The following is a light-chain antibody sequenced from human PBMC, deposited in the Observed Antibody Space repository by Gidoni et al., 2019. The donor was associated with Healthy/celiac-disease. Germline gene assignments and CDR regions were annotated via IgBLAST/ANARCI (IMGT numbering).Light chain of an antibody. J-gene: IGKJ3*01. V-gene: IGKV3-20*01. CDR1: QSVSSSY. Sequence: EIVLTQSPGTLSLSPGERATLSCRASQSVSSSYLAWYQQKPGQAPRLLIYGASSRATGIPDRFSGSGGGTDFTLTISRLEPEEFAVYYCQQYGSSPTFGPGTKVDIK. CDR3: QQYGSSPT. CDR2: GAS.